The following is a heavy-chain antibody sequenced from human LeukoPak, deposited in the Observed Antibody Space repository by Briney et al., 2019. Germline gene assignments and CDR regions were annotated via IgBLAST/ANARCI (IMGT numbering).Heavy chain of an antibody. J-gene: IGHJ4*02. CDR1: GGSISSYY. CDR3: ARDCSSTSCYGGFDY. D-gene: IGHD2-2*01. V-gene: IGHV4-59*01. Sequence: SETLSLTCTVSGGSISSYYWSWIRQPTGEGLEWIGYIYYSGSNNYNPSLKSRVTVSVDTSKNHFSLKLSSVTAADTAVYYCARDCSSTSCYGGFDYWGQGTLVTVSS. CDR2: IYYSGSN.